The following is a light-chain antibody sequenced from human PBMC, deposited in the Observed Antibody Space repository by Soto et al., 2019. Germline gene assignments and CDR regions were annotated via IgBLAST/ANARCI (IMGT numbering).Light chain of an antibody. CDR3: QQDNSFPLT. CDR2: TGS. V-gene: IGKV1-12*01. Sequence: DIQMTQSPSSVSASPGDRASITCRASQGISNWFAWYQQKTGRDPNLLIYTGSSLQSGVPSRFSGTGSGTDFTLTISSLQPEDVATYYCQQDNSFPLTFGGGTKVEIK. CDR1: QGISNW. J-gene: IGKJ4*01.